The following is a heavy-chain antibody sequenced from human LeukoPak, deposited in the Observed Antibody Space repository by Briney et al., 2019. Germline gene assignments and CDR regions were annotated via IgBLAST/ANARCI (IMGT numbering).Heavy chain of an antibody. D-gene: IGHD1-26*01. CDR3: ARETPPVGGSHDDYDY. CDR1: GFTFSSYE. V-gene: IGHV3-48*03. J-gene: IGHJ4*02. Sequence: GGSLRLSCAASGFTFSSYEMNWVRQAPGKGLERVSYISSSGSTIYHADSVKGRFTISRDNAKNSLYLQMNSLRAEDTAVYYCARETPPVGGSHDDYDYWGQGTLVTVSS. CDR2: ISSSGSTI.